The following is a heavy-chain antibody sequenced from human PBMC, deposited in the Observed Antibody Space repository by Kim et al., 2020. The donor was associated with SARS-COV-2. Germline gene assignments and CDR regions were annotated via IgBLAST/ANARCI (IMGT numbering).Heavy chain of an antibody. CDR1: GFTFDDYA. CDR3: AKDLISYGHTAGGN. CDR2: ISWDGGST. J-gene: IGHJ4*02. Sequence: GGSLRLSCAASGFTFDDYAMHWVRQAPGKGLEWVSLISWDGGSTYYADSVKGRFTISRDNSKNSLYLQMNSLRAEDTALYYCAKDLISYGHTAGGNWGQGTLVTVSS. D-gene: IGHD5-18*01. V-gene: IGHV3-43D*03.